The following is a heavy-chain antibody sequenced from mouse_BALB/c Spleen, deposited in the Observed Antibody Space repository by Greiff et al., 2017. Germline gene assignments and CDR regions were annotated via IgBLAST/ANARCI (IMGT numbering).Heavy chain of an antibody. CDR2: ISTYYGDA. V-gene: IGHV1S137*01. CDR1: GYTFTDYA. CDR3: ARGVYDAMDY. Sequence: QVQLQQSGAELVRPGVSVKISCKGSGYTFTDYAMHWVKQSHAKSLEWIGVISTYYGDASYNQKFKGKATMTVDKSSSTAYMELARLTSEDSAIYYCARGVYDAMDYWGQGTSVTVSS. J-gene: IGHJ4*01.